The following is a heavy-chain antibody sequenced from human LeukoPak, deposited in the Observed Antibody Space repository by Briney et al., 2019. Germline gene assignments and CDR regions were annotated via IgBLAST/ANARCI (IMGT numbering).Heavy chain of an antibody. CDR1: GFTFSSYA. Sequence: GGSLRLCCVASGFTFSSYAMSWVRQAPGKGLEWVSVISGDAGTTYYADSVKGRFTISRDNSENTLFVQMNSLGDEDTAVYYCAREVGRHDYWGQGTLVTVSS. CDR2: ISGDAGTT. J-gene: IGHJ4*02. V-gene: IGHV3-23*01. CDR3: AREVGRHDY. D-gene: IGHD1-26*01.